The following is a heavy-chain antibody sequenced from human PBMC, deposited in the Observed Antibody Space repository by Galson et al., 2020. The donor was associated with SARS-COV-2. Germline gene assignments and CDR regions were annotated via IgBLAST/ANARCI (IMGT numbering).Heavy chain of an antibody. J-gene: IGHJ6*03. CDR2: TSATT. Sequence: GESLKISCVASGFTFSRYGMSWVRQAPGQGLDWVATTSATTYYADSVRRRFIISRDDSKNTLYLQMNGLSADDTAVYYCAKDCVRGIGYMDVWGPGTTVTFSS. D-gene: IGHD3-10*02. CDR1: GFTFSRYG. V-gene: IGHV3-23*01. CDR3: AKDCVRGIGYMDV.